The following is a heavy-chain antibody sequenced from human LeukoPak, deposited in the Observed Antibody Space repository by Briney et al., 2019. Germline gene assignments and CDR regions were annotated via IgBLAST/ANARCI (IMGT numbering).Heavy chain of an antibody. CDR2: INPNSGDT. D-gene: IGHD2-2*01. CDR1: GYTFTGYY. CDR3: ARGRGTVVVPAPSSEYDY. V-gene: IGHV1-2*02. J-gene: IGHJ4*02. Sequence: ASVKVSCKASGYTFTGYYMHWVRQAPGQGLEWMGWINPNSGDTDYSQKFQGRVSMTRDTSINTAYMELSRLTSDDTAVYYCARGRGTVVVPAPSSEYDYWGQGTLVTVSS.